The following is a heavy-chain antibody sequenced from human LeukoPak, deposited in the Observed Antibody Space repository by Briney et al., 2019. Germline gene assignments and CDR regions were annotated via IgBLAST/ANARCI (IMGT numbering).Heavy chain of an antibody. CDR1: GFTFSSYS. CDR3: ARVPIGTGHPAPPDY. V-gene: IGHV3-21*01. D-gene: IGHD3/OR15-3a*01. Sequence: GGCLRLSCAASGFTFSSYSMNWVRQAPGKGLEWVSSISSSSSYIYYADSVKGRFTISRDNAKNSLYLQMNSLRAEDTAVYYCARVPIGTGHPAPPDYWGQGTLVTVSS. J-gene: IGHJ4*02. CDR2: ISSSSSYI.